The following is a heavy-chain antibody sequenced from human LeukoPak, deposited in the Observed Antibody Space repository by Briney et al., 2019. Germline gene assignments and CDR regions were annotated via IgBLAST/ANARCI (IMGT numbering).Heavy chain of an antibody. J-gene: IGHJ4*02. CDR1: GGSISSYY. V-gene: IGHV4-59*08. CDR2: IYYSGST. CDR3: ARITAVAYDY. Sequence: SETLSLTCTVSGGSISSYYWSWIRQPPGKGLEWIGYIYYSGSTNYNPSLKSRVTISVDTPKNQFSLKLSSVTAADTAVYYCARITAVAYDYWGQGTLVTVSS. D-gene: IGHD6-19*01.